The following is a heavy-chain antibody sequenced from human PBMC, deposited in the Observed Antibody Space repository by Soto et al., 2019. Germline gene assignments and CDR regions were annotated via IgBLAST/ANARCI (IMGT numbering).Heavy chain of an antibody. J-gene: IGHJ4*02. D-gene: IGHD3-10*01. CDR3: ATGFNYYGAGTLKLDS. CDR1: GGSISSGDYY. V-gene: IGHV4-30-4*02. CDR2: IYYSGST. Sequence: SETLSLTCTVSGGSISSGDYYWSWIRQPPGKGLEWIGYIYYSGSTYYNPSLKSRVTISVDRSKKQFSLNLMSVTAADTAVYYCATGFNYYGAGTLKLDSWGQGTLVTVSS.